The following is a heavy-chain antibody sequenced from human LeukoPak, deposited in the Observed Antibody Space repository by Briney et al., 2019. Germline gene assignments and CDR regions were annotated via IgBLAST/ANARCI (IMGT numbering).Heavy chain of an antibody. CDR3: ANGIQLYQFDP. CDR1: GFPFDDYG. J-gene: IGHJ5*02. CDR2: ISGSGGST. Sequence: GGSLILSCAASGFPFDDYGMSWVRQAPGKGLEWVSGISGSGGSTYYADSVKGRFTISRDNSKNTLYLQMNSLRAEDTAVYYCANGIQLYQFDPWGQGTLVTVSS. D-gene: IGHD5-18*01. V-gene: IGHV3-23*01.